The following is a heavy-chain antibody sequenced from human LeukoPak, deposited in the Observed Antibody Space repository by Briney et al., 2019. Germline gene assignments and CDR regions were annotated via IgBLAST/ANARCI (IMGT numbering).Heavy chain of an antibody. V-gene: IGHV4-34*01. CDR3: ARFPYCSSTSCPLQY. Sequence: SETLSLTCAVYGGSFSGYYWSWIRQPPGKGLEWIGEINHSGSTNYNPSLKSRVTISVDTSKNQFSLKLSPVTAADTAVYYCARFPYCSSTSCPLQYWGQGTLVTVSS. D-gene: IGHD2-2*01. CDR1: GGSFSGYY. CDR2: INHSGST. J-gene: IGHJ4*02.